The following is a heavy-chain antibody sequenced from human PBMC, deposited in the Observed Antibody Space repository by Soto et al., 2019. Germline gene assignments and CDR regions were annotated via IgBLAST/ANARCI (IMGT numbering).Heavy chain of an antibody. J-gene: IGHJ6*02. Sequence: QVQLVESGGGVVQPGRSLRLSCAASGFTFSSYGMHWVLQAPGKGLEWVAVISYDGSNKYYADSVKGRFTISRDNSKNTLYLTMNSLRAEDTVVYYCAKELGRGSSSSRHYGIDVWGQGTTVTVSS. D-gene: IGHD6-6*01. CDR1: GFTFSSYG. V-gene: IGHV3-30*18. CDR2: ISYDGSNK. CDR3: AKELGRGSSSSRHYGIDV.